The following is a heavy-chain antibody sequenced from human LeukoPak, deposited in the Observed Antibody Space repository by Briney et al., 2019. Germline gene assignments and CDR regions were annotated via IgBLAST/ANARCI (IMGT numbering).Heavy chain of an antibody. J-gene: IGHJ4*02. V-gene: IGHV4-30-2*01. D-gene: IGHD2-2*01. CDR3: ARGGCSSTSCGDYFDY. CDR1: GXSISSGGDS. Sequence: SETLSLTCAVSGXSISSGGDSWSWIRQPPGKGLEWIGYIYHSGSTYYNPSLKSRVTISVDRSKNQFSLKLSSVTAADTAVYYCARGGCSSTSCGDYFDYWGQGTLVTVSS. CDR2: IYHSGST.